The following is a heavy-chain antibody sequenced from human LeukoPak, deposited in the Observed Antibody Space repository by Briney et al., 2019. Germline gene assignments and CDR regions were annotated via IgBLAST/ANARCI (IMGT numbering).Heavy chain of an antibody. J-gene: IGHJ5*02. CDR2: IYYSGST. CDR3: ARGRLPRRIGNWFDP. D-gene: IGHD2-15*01. CDR1: GGSISSYY. Sequence: SETLSLTCTVSGGSISSYYWSWIRQPPGKGLEWIGYIYYSGSTNYNPSLKSRVTISVDTSKNQFSLKLSSVTAADTAVYYCARGRLPRRIGNWFDPWGQGTLVTVSS. V-gene: IGHV4-59*12.